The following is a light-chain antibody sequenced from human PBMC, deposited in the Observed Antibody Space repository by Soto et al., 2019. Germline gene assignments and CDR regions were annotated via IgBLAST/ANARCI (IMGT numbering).Light chain of an antibody. CDR2: NNN. V-gene: IGLV1-44*01. CDR1: SSNIGTNA. J-gene: IGLJ1*01. Sequence: QSALTQPPSASVTPGQRVTISCSGGSSNIGTNAVNWYQQLPGTAPKLLIYNNNQRPSGVPDRFSGSKSGTSASLAISGLQSEDEADYYCAAWDDSLNGHVFGTGTKVTVL. CDR3: AAWDDSLNGHV.